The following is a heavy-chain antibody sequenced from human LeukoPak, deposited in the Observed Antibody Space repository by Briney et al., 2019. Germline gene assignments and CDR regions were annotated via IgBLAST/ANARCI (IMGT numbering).Heavy chain of an antibody. J-gene: IGHJ6*03. V-gene: IGHV1-46*01. CDR1: GGTFSSYA. CDR2: INPSGGNT. CDR3: ARGEPDYDFWSGYLYYSYSMDV. D-gene: IGHD3-3*01. Sequence: ASVKVSCKASGGTFSSYAISWVRQAPGQRLEWMGIINPSGGNTNYAQKFQGRVTMTRDTSISTAHMELNRLRSDDTAVYYCARGEPDYDFWSGYLYYSYSMDVWGKGTTVTVSS.